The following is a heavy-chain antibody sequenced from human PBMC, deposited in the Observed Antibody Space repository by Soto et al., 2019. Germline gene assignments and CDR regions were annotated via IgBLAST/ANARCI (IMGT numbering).Heavy chain of an antibody. CDR1: GGTFSSHG. Sequence: QVQLVQSGTVVQRRGSSVKVSCQASGGTFSSHGMAWVRQAPGQGLEWMGGIIPTFGTPTYAPKFQGRVTITADKSTNTAYMKLSSLRSEDTGVYYCASERSAQYFDFWGQGTLITVSS. CDR3: ASERSAQYFDF. V-gene: IGHV1-69*06. CDR2: IIPTFGTP. J-gene: IGHJ4*02. D-gene: IGHD1-26*01.